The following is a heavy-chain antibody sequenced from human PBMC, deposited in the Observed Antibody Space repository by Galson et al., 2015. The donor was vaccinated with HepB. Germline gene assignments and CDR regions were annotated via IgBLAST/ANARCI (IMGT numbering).Heavy chain of an antibody. J-gene: IGHJ5*02. Sequence: SLRLSCAASGFTFSSYAMHWVRQAPGKGLEWVAGISYDGSNKYYADSVKGRFTISRDNSKNTLYLQMNSLRAEDTAVYYCAREDGSLRFLEGFQGPNWFDPWGQGTLVTVSS. V-gene: IGHV3-30*04. CDR1: GFTFSSYA. D-gene: IGHD3-3*01. CDR3: AREDGSLRFLEGFQGPNWFDP. CDR2: ISYDGSNK.